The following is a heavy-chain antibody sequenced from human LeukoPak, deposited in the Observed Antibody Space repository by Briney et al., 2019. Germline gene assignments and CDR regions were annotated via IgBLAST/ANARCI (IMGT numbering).Heavy chain of an antibody. CDR1: EFNFGDYS. J-gene: IGHJ6*04. CDR3: TRDHDFWRGPLDV. Sequence: KSGGSLRLSCTASEFNFGDYSLSWFRQAPGVGLEWVAFIRGEGYGGTTEYAASVKGRFTISRDDSKSIAYLQMNSLKTEDTGVYYCTRDHDFWRGPLDVWGKGTTVTVSS. D-gene: IGHD3-3*01. V-gene: IGHV3-49*05. CDR2: IRGEGYGGTT.